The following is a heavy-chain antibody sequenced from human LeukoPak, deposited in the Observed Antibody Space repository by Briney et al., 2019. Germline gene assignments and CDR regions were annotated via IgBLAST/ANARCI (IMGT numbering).Heavy chain of an antibody. J-gene: IGHJ1*01. CDR2: INPNSGGT. V-gene: IGHV1-2*02. CDR1: GYTFTGYY. D-gene: IGHD3-22*01. CDR3: ARGSYDSSDFEYFHH. Sequence: GASVKVSCKASGYTFTGYYMHWVRQAPGQGLEWMGWINPNSGGTNYAQKFQGRVTMTRGTSISTAYMELSRLRSDDTAVYYCARGSYDSSDFEYFHHWGQGTLVTVSS.